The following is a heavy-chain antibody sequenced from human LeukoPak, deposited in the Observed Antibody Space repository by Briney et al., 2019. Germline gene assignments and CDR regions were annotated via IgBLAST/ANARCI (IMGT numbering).Heavy chain of an antibody. CDR3: AKGYYDYVRGSYYFDY. D-gene: IGHD3-16*01. Sequence: GRSLRLSCAASGFTFSSYAMSWVRQAPGKGLEWVSAISGSGGSTYYADTVKGRFTISRDNSRDTLYLQMNSLRAEDTAVYYCAKGYYDYVRGSYYFDYWGQGTLVTVSS. CDR1: GFTFSSYA. J-gene: IGHJ4*02. CDR2: ISGSGGST. V-gene: IGHV3-23*01.